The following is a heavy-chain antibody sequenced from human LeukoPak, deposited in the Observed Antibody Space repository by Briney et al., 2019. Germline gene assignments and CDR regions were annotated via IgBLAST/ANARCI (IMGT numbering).Heavy chain of an antibody. V-gene: IGHV4-31*03. Sequence: SETLSLTCTVSGGSISSGGYYWSWIRQHPGKGLEWIGYIYYSGSTYYNPSLESRVTISVDTSKNQFSLKLSSVTAADTAVYYCARDRVVGDYFDYWGQGTLVTVSS. D-gene: IGHD2-15*01. CDR2: IYYSGST. CDR3: ARDRVVGDYFDY. CDR1: GGSISSGGYY. J-gene: IGHJ4*02.